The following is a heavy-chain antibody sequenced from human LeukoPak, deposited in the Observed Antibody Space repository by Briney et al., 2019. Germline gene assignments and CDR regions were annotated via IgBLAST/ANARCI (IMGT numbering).Heavy chain of an antibody. CDR1: GFNFSNYW. CDR3: AKDSPRITMVRGVFDY. V-gene: IGHV3-7*03. D-gene: IGHD3-10*01. Sequence: HPGGSLRLSCAASGFNFSNYWMSWVRQAPGKGLEWVANTKQVGSGKYYADSVKGRFTISRDNSKNTLYLQMNSLRAEDTAVYYCAKDSPRITMVRGVFDYWGQGTLVTVSS. CDR2: TKQVGSGK. J-gene: IGHJ4*02.